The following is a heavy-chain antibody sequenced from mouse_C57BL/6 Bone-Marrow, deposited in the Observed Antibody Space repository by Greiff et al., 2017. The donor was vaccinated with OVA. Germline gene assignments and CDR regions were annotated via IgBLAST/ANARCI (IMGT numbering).Heavy chain of an antibody. CDR1: GYTFTEYT. CDR2: FYPGSGSI. J-gene: IGHJ4*01. CDR3: ARHGYYYGSSLPYAMDY. Sequence: QVQLQQSGAELVKPGASVKLSCKASGYTFTEYTIHWVKQRSGQGLEWIGWFYPGSGSIKYNEKFKDKATLTADKSSRTVYMELSRLTSDDSAVYFCARHGYYYGSSLPYAMDYWGQGTSVTVSS. V-gene: IGHV1-62-2*01. D-gene: IGHD1-1*01.